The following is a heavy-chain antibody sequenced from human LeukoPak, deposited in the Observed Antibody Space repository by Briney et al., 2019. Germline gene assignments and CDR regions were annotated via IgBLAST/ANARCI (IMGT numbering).Heavy chain of an antibody. CDR1: GFTFSSYA. CDR2: INGDGSST. D-gene: IGHD4-23*01. Sequence: GGSLRLSCAASGFTFSSYAMSWVRQAPGRGLVWVSRINGDGSSTSYADSVKGRFTISRDNAKNTLYLQMNSLRAEDTAVYYCAREETTVVTLGDWGQGTLVTVSS. V-gene: IGHV3-74*01. CDR3: AREETTVVTLGD. J-gene: IGHJ4*02.